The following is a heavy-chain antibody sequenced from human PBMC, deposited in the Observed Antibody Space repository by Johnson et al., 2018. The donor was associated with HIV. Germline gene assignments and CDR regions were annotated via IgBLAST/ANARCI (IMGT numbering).Heavy chain of an antibody. V-gene: IGHV3-53*01. CDR3: ASAPEVRGVDAFDV. J-gene: IGHJ3*01. CDR2: IYSGGST. CDR1: GFTVSSNY. D-gene: IGHD3-10*01. Sequence: VQLVESGGGLIQPGGSLRLSCAASGFTVSSNYMSWVRQAPGKGLEWVSVIYSGGSTYYADSVKGRFTISRDNSKNTLYLQMNSLRAEDTAVYYCASAPEVRGVDAFDVWGQGTVVTVSS.